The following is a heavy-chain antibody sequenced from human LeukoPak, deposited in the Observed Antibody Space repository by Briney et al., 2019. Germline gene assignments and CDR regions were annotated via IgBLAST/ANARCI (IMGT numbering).Heavy chain of an antibody. Sequence: PGGSLRLSCAASGFTFSSYEMNWVRQAPGKGLEWVSYISSSGSTIYYADSVKGRFTISRDNAKNSLYLQMNSLRAEDTAVYYCARAYGDCTRFIDYWGQGTLVTVSS. D-gene: IGHD4-17*01. CDR2: ISSSGSTI. CDR1: GFTFSSYE. V-gene: IGHV3-48*03. J-gene: IGHJ4*02. CDR3: ARAYGDCTRFIDY.